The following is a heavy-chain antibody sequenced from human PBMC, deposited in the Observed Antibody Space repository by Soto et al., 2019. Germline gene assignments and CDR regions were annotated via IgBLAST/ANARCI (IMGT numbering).Heavy chain of an antibody. V-gene: IGHV1-3*01. J-gene: IGHJ6*02. CDR1: GYTFTSYA. CDR2: INAGNGNT. CDR3: AGDKVMTTVTVDYYYYGMDV. Sequence: ASVKVSCKASGYTFTSYAMHWVRQAPGQRLEWMGWINAGNGNTKYSQKFQGRVTITRDTSASTAYMELSSLRSEDTAVYYCAGDKVMTTVTVDYYYYGMDVWGQGTTVTVSS. D-gene: IGHD4-4*01.